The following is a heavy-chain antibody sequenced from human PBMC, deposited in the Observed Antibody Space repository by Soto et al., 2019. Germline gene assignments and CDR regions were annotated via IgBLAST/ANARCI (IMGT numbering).Heavy chain of an antibody. Sequence: EVQLLESGGGLVQPGGSLRLSCAASGFAFSIYAMNWVRQAPGKRLEWVSSITDSGTSITYADSVKGRFTISRDNSKNILYLQMHSLRAEDTAVYYCAKVHSSWFFDLWGRGTLVTVSS. CDR1: GFAFSIYA. V-gene: IGHV3-23*01. CDR3: AKVHSSWFFDL. CDR2: ITDSGTSI. J-gene: IGHJ2*01.